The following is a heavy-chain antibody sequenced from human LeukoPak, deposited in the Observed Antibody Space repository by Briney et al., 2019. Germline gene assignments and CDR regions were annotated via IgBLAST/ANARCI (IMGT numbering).Heavy chain of an antibody. J-gene: IGHJ5*02. Sequence: SETLSLTCAVYGGSFSGYYWSWIRQPPGMGLEWIGEINHSGSTNYNPSLKSRVTISVDTSKNQFSLKLSSVTAADTAVYYCARASRFLAPGWFDPWGQGTLVTVSS. CDR3: ARASRFLAPGWFDP. CDR2: INHSGST. CDR1: GGSFSGYY. V-gene: IGHV4-34*01. D-gene: IGHD3-3*01.